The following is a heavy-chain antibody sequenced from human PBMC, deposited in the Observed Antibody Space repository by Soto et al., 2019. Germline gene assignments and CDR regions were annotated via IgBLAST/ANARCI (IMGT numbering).Heavy chain of an antibody. J-gene: IGHJ5*02. Sequence: GESLKISCKGSGYTFTNYWIGWVRQMPGKVVEWMGIIYPGDSDTRYSPSFQGQVTISADKSISTAYLQWSSLKASDTAMYYCSRDVGYMTTMTPSWFDPWGQGXLVTVYS. CDR1: GYTFTNYW. CDR2: IYPGDSDT. V-gene: IGHV5-51*01. CDR3: SRDVGYMTTMTPSWFDP. D-gene: IGHD4-17*01.